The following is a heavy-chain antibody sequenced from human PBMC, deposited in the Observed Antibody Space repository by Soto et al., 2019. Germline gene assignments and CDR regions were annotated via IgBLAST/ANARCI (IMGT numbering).Heavy chain of an antibody. J-gene: IGHJ4*02. CDR2: ISGSGGST. D-gene: IGHD3-16*02. V-gene: IGHV3-23*01. Sequence: GGSLRLSCAASGFTFSSYAMSWVRQAPGKGLEWVSAISGSGGSTYYADSVKGRFTISRDNSKNTLYLQMNSLRAEDTAVYYCAKVHRFGELSPYYFDYWGQGTLVTVSS. CDR3: AKVHRFGELSPYYFDY. CDR1: GFTFSSYA.